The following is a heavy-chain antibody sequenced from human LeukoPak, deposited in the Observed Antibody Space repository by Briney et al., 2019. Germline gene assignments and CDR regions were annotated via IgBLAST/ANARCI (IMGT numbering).Heavy chain of an antibody. CDR2: IIPIFGTA. D-gene: IGHD6-19*01. J-gene: IGHJ3*02. CDR1: GGTFSSYA. Sequence: ASVKVSCKASGGTFSSYAISWVRQAPGQGLEWMGRIIPIFGTASYAQKFQGRVTITTDESTSTAYMELSSLRSEDTAVYYCARSVAGGGYDAFDIWGQGTMVTVSS. V-gene: IGHV1-69*05. CDR3: ARSVAGGGYDAFDI.